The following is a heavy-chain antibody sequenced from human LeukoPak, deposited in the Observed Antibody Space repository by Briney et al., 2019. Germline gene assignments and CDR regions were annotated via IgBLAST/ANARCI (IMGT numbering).Heavy chain of an antibody. J-gene: IGHJ4*02. CDR3: ASSPGGNSDY. CDR2: ISSSSSTI. V-gene: IGHV3-48*01. CDR1: GFMFSTYE. D-gene: IGHD4-23*01. Sequence: TGGSLRLSCAASGFMFSTYEMNWVRQAPGKGLEWVSYISSSSSTIYYADSVKGRFTISRDNAKNSLYLQMNSLRAEDTAVYYCASSPGGNSDYWGQGTLVTVSS.